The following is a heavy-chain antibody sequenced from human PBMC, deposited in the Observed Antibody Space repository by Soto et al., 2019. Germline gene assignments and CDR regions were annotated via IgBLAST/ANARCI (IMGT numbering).Heavy chain of an antibody. J-gene: IGHJ6*02. Sequence: GESLKISCQCSGYSFTSNWIGWVRQMPGKGLEWMGIINPADSDIKYSPSFQGQVTISADKSIGTAYLQWSSLKASDTAMYYCARRITSSYGMDVWGQGTTVTVSS. CDR1: GYSFTSNW. V-gene: IGHV5-51*01. CDR3: ARRITSSYGMDV. CDR2: INPADSDI. D-gene: IGHD3-16*01.